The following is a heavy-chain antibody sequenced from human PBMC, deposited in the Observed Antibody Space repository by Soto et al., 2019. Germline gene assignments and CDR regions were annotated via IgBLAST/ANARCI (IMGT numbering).Heavy chain of an antibody. V-gene: IGHV4-34*01. Sequence: NPSETLSLTCAVYGGTFSGYFWSWVRQPPGKGLEWIGEIEHNGNNNINPSLKSRVTMSVDTSKNQISLTLTSVTAADTAVYYCARDFRYFPYWGQGTLVTVSS. D-gene: IGHD3-10*01. CDR3: ARDFRYFPY. CDR1: GGTFSGYF. CDR2: IEHNGNN. J-gene: IGHJ4*02.